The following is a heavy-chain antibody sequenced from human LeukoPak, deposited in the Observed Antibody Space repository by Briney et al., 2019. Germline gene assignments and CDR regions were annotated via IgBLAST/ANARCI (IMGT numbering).Heavy chain of an antibody. D-gene: IGHD3-9*01. V-gene: IGHV4-39*01. Sequence: SETLSLTCTVSGDSISSDNHYWGWIRQPPGKGLEWIGSIYHTGSTYDNPSLNSRATISVDTPKNQFSLKLTSVTAADTAVYYCARSRRDWYFAFWGQGALVIVSS. CDR1: GDSISSDNHY. CDR3: ARSRRDWYFAF. J-gene: IGHJ4*01. CDR2: IYHTGST.